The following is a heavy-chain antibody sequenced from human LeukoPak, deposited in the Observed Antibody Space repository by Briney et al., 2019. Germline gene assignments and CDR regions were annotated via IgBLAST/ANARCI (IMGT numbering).Heavy chain of an antibody. CDR2: ISYSETT. CDR1: GGSISSFY. CDR3: ARDKGLPQAFDI. J-gene: IGHJ3*02. Sequence: SETLSLTCTVSGGSISSFYWSWIRQPPGKGLEYIGYISYSETTSYNPSLKSRVAISVDTSKNQFSLKLTSVTAADTAVYYCARDKGLPQAFDIWGQGTMVTVSS. V-gene: IGHV4-59*01. D-gene: IGHD5/OR15-5a*01.